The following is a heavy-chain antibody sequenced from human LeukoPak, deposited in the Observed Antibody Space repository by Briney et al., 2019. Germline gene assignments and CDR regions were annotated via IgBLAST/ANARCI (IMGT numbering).Heavy chain of an antibody. D-gene: IGHD3-3*01. Sequence: SETLSLTCTVSGGSIGSYYWSWIRRPPGKGLEWIGYIYYSGSTNYNPSLKSRVTISVDTSKNQFSLKLSSVTAADTAVYYCARGYDFFGPRGFDYWGQGTLVTVSS. J-gene: IGHJ4*02. CDR1: GGSIGSYY. V-gene: IGHV4-59*01. CDR2: IYYSGST. CDR3: ARGYDFFGPRGFDY.